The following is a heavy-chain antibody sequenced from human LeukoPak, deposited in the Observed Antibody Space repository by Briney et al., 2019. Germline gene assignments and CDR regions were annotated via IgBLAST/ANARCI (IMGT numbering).Heavy chain of an antibody. D-gene: IGHD3-9*01. Sequence: GASVKVSCKASGHTITSYAMHWVRQAPGQRLEWMGWINAGNGNTKYSQKFQGRVTITRDTSASTAYMELSGLRSEDTAVYYCARSKYYDISTGIYGYWGQGTLVTVSS. CDR2: INAGNGNT. CDR3: ARSKYYDISTGIYGY. J-gene: IGHJ4*02. V-gene: IGHV1-3*01. CDR1: GHTITSYA.